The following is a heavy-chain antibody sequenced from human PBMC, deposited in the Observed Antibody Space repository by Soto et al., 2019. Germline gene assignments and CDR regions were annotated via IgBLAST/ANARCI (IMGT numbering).Heavy chain of an antibody. CDR1: GFTFNNFW. V-gene: IGHV3-74*01. CDR2: INTDGSVT. Sequence: PGGSLRLSCAGSGFTFNNFWMHWVRQAPGKGLVWVARINTDGSVTSHADSAKGRFTISRDNAKSTLYLQMNSLRAEDSARYYCARQTGLGATNYWGRGTLVTVSS. D-gene: IGHD1-26*01. J-gene: IGHJ4*02. CDR3: ARQTGLGATNY.